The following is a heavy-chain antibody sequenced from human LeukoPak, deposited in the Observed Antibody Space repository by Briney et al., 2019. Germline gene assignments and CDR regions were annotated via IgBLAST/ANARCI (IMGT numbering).Heavy chain of an antibody. J-gene: IGHJ4*02. CDR2: ISTSGGTT. CDR3: AKKNGGNPNFDY. Sequence: GGSLRLSCAASGFTFSTYAMSWVCQAPGKGLEWVSAISTSGGTTYYADSVKGRFTISRDNSKNTLYLQMNSLRAEDTAVYYCAKKNGGNPNFDYWGQGTLVTVSS. V-gene: IGHV3-23*01. CDR1: GFTFSTYA. D-gene: IGHD4-23*01.